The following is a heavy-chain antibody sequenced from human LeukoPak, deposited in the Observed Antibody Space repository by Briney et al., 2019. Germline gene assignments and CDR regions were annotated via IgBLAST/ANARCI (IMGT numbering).Heavy chain of an antibody. J-gene: IGHJ3*02. CDR2: IWYDRSNK. CDR3: ASDYYDSSGPAEDAFDI. Sequence: GGSLRLSCAASGFTFSSYGMHWVRQAPGKGLEWVAVIWYDRSNKYYADSVKGRFTISRDNSKNTLYLQMNSLRAEDTVVYYCASDYYDSSGPAEDAFDIWGQGTMVTVSS. V-gene: IGHV3-33*01. D-gene: IGHD3-22*01. CDR1: GFTFSSYG.